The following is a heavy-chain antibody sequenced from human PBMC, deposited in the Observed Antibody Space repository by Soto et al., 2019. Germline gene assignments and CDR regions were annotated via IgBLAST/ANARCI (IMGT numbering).Heavy chain of an antibody. Sequence: ASVKVSCKASGGTFSSYTISWVRQAPGQGLEWMGRIIPINGIANYAQKFQGRVTMTTDTSTSTAYMELRSLRSDDTAVYYCARDNIERYYYDSSGYYPFDYWGQGTLVTVSS. J-gene: IGHJ4*02. V-gene: IGHV1-69*04. CDR3: ARDNIERYYYDSSGYYPFDY. D-gene: IGHD3-22*01. CDR2: IIPINGIA. CDR1: GGTFSSYT.